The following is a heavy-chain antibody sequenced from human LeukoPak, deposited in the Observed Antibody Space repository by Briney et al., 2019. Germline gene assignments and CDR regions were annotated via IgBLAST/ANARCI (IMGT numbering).Heavy chain of an antibody. Sequence: SGPTLVNPTQTLTLTCTFSGFSLSTNGVGVGWIRQPPGQALEWLALIYWDDDKRYNPSLKSRLTVTKDVSKSQVVLTLTNVDPVDTATYYCAHRLTGYNSNWYHGYFDYWGQGTLVTVSS. V-gene: IGHV2-5*02. CDR3: AHRLTGYNSNWYHGYFDY. CDR1: GFSLSTNGVG. J-gene: IGHJ4*02. D-gene: IGHD6-13*01. CDR2: IYWDDDK.